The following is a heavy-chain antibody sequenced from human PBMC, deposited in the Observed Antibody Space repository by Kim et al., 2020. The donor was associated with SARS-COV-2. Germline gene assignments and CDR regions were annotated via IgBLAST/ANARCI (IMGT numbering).Heavy chain of an antibody. CDR3: ARGRAVVVPSPILGIGPHYDYFIMDV. V-gene: IGHV4-34*01. J-gene: IGHJ6*02. CDR2: INHSVSI. Sequence: SETLSLTCAVYGGSFSGYHWSWIRQPPGKGLEWIGEINHSVSIHYNPSLKSRVTISIDTSKNPFSLKLPSVTAAGTGFYFCARGRAVVVPSPILGIGPHYDYFIMDVWGHGTTVTGSS. D-gene: IGHD2-2*02. CDR1: GGSFSGYH.